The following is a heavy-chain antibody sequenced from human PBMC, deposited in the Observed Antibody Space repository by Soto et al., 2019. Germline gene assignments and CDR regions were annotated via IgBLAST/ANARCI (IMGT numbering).Heavy chain of an antibody. CDR3: ARDRYYDSSGYYSIGYYGMDV. CDR1: GFTFSSYW. CDR2: INSDGSST. J-gene: IGHJ6*04. D-gene: IGHD3-22*01. V-gene: IGHV3-74*01. Sequence: PGGSLRLSCAASGFTFSSYWMHWVRQAPGKGLVWVSRINSDGSSTSYADSVKGRFTISRDNAKNTLYLQMNSLRAEDTAVYYCARDRYYDSSGYYSIGYYGMDVWGKGTTVTVSS.